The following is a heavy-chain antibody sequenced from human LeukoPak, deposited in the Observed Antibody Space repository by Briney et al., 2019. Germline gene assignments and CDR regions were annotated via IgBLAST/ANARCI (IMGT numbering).Heavy chain of an antibody. CDR1: GFTFSSYS. CDR2: ISSSSSYI. Sequence: GGSLRLSCAASGFTFSSYSMNWVRQAPGKGLEWVSSISSSSSYIYYADSVKGRFTISRDNAKNSLYLQMNSLRAEDTAVYYCARDAGPYCSSTSCYTILMDVWGKGTTVTVSS. D-gene: IGHD2-2*02. J-gene: IGHJ6*03. CDR3: ARDAGPYCSSTSCYTILMDV. V-gene: IGHV3-21*01.